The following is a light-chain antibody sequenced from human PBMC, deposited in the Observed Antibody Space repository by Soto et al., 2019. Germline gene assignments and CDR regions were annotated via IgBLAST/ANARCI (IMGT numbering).Light chain of an antibody. CDR2: DNN. J-gene: IGLJ2*01. V-gene: IGLV1-40*01. CDR1: SSNIGAGYG. CDR3: QSYDSSLTVL. Sequence: QSVLTQPPSVSGAPGQRVTISCTGSSSNIGAGYGVRWYQQFPGTAPKLLIYDNNNWPSGVPDRFSGSRSGTSASLAITGLQAEDEADYYCQSYDSSLTVLFGGGTKLTVL.